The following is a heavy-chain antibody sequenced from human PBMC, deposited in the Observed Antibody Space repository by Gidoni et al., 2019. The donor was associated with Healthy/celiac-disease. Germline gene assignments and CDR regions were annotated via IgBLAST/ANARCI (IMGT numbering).Heavy chain of an antibody. D-gene: IGHD6-13*01. CDR2: IYYSGST. CDR3: ARHREQQLIDY. V-gene: IGHV4-39*01. J-gene: IGHJ4*02. Sequence: QLQLQESGPGLVKPSETLSLTCTVSGGSISSSSYYWGWIRQPPGKGLGWIGSIYYSGSTYYNPSLKSRVTISVDTSKNQFSLKLSSVTAADTAVYYCARHREQQLIDYWGQGTLVTVSS. CDR1: GGSISSSSYY.